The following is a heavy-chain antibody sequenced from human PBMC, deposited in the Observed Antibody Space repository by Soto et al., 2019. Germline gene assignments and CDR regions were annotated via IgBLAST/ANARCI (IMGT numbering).Heavy chain of an antibody. D-gene: IGHD5-18*01. CDR1: GFTFSSYA. V-gene: IGHV3-23*01. J-gene: IGHJ5*02. Sequence: GGSLRLSCEASGFTFSSYAMSWVRQAPGKGLEWVSALSGSGGSTYYADSVQGRFTISRDNSKNTLYLQMNSLRAEDTALYYCAKGYSYTLDWFDPWGQGTLVTVSS. CDR3: AKGYSYTLDWFDP. CDR2: LSGSGGST.